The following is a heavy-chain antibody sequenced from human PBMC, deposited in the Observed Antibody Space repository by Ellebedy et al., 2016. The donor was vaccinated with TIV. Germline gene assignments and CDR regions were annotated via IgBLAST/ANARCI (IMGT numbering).Heavy chain of an antibody. J-gene: IGHJ4*02. CDR2: SSNSGDTT. D-gene: IGHD6-13*01. CDR3: AKLAGISSWYAEY. Sequence: PGGSLRLSCAASGFTFSCCAMSWVRQTPGKGLESVAVSSNSGDTTYADYVKGRFTISRDNSKDTLFLQMNSLRAEDTGVYYCAKLAGISSWYAEYWGQGTLVTVSS. CDR1: GFTFSCCA. V-gene: IGHV3-23*01.